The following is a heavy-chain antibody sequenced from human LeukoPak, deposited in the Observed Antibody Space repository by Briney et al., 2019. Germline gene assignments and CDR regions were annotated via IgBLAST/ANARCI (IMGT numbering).Heavy chain of an antibody. V-gene: IGHV3-53*01. Sequence: GGSLRLSCAASGFTFSSNYMSWVRQAPGKGLEWVSVIYSGGSTYYADSVKGRFTISSDNSKNTLYLQMNSLRAEDTAVYYCAYGDYYYGMDVWGQGTTVTVSS. CDR1: GFTFSSNY. D-gene: IGHD3-10*01. CDR2: IYSGGST. CDR3: AYGDYYYGMDV. J-gene: IGHJ6*02.